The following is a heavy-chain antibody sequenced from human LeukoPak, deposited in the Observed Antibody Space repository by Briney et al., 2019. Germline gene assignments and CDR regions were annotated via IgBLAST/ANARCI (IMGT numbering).Heavy chain of an antibody. CDR1: GFTFSSYS. Sequence: SGGSLRLSCAASGFTFSSYSMNWVRQAPGKGLEWVSSISSSSSYIYYADSVKGRFTISRDNAKNSLYLQMNSLRAEDTAVYYCAKSSIMFAAGRLGSIDFWGQGTLVTVSS. J-gene: IGHJ4*02. D-gene: IGHD6-25*01. V-gene: IGHV3-21*01. CDR3: AKSSIMFAAGRLGSIDF. CDR2: ISSSSSYI.